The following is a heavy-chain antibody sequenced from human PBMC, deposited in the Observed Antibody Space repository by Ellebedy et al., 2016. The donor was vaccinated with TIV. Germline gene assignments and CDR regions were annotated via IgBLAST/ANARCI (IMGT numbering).Heavy chain of an antibody. J-gene: IGHJ4*02. D-gene: IGHD3-22*01. V-gene: IGHV3-49*03. CDR2: IRSKAYGGTT. CDR3: TRALADYDSSGYYFDY. CDR1: GFTFGDYA. Sequence: GESLKISXTASGFTFGDYAMSWFRQAPGKGLEWVGFIRSKAYGGTTEYAASVKGRFTISRDDSKSIAYLQMNSLKTEDTAVYYCTRALADYDSSGYYFDYWGQGTLVTVSS.